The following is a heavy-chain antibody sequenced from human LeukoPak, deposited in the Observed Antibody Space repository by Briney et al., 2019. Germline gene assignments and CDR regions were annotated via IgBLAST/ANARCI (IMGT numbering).Heavy chain of an antibody. V-gene: IGHV4-39*01. CDR2: IYYSGST. CDR3: AGRVAGTRAFDI. D-gene: IGHD6-19*01. Sequence: SETLSLTCTVSGGSISSSSYYWGWIRQPPGKGLEWIGSIYYSGSTYYNPSLKSRVTISVDTSKNQFSLKLSSVTAADTAVYYCAGRVAGTRAFDIWGQGTMVTVSS. CDR1: GGSISSSSYY. J-gene: IGHJ3*02.